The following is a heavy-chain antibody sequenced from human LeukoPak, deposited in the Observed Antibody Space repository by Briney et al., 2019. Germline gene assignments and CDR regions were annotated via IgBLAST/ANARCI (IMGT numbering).Heavy chain of an antibody. D-gene: IGHD2-15*01. CDR3: ARGYCRRGSCHEGGHG. CDR2: IWSDGSTK. V-gene: IGHV3-30*02. Sequence: GGSQRLSCIASGFTFSDYGIHWVRQAPGKGLEWVTFIWSDGSTKHYAESVKGRFTISRDNSKNTVYLQMNSLTPEDTAVYYCARGYCRRGSCHEGGHGWGQGTLVTVSS. J-gene: IGHJ4*02. CDR1: GFTFSDYG.